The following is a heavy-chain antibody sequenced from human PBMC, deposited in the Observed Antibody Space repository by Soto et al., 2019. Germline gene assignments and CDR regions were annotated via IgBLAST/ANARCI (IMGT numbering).Heavy chain of an antibody. CDR3: ARSPRSISTGGIDF. CDR2: IYHTGST. Sequence: SETLSLTCAVSGYSISSSNWWGWIRQPPGKGLEWIGEIYHTGSTTFNPSLKSRVTISVDKSKNHFSLKVSSVTAADTAVYFCARSPRSISTGGIDFWGQGILVTVSS. V-gene: IGHV4-4*02. J-gene: IGHJ4*01. D-gene: IGHD1-1*01. CDR1: GYSISSSNW.